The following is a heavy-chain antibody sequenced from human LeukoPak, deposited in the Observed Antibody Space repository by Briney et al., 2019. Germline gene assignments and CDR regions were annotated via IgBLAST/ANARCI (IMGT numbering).Heavy chain of an antibody. J-gene: IGHJ4*02. CDR1: GFTFDDYA. D-gene: IGHD6-19*01. Sequence: SGGSLRLSCAASGFTFDDYAMHWVRQAPGKGLEWVSGISWNSGSIGYADSVKGRFTISRDNSKNTLYLQMNSLRAEDTAVYYCAKDQWAIAVAGLFDYWGQGTLVTVSS. CDR2: ISWNSGSI. V-gene: IGHV3-9*01. CDR3: AKDQWAIAVAGLFDY.